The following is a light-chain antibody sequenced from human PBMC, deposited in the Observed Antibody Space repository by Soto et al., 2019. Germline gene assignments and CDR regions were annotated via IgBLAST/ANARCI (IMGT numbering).Light chain of an antibody. CDR2: DAS. V-gene: IGKV3-11*01. CDR3: QQRINWPPVT. Sequence: VLTQSPATLSLSPGERATLSCRASQSVSTYLAWYQQKPGQAPRLLIYDASNRATGIPARFSGSGSGTDFTLNISSLEPEDFAVYYCQQRINWPPVTFGGGTKVEIK. CDR1: QSVSTY. J-gene: IGKJ4*01.